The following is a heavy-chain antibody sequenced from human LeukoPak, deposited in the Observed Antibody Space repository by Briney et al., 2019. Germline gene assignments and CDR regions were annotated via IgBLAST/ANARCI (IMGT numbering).Heavy chain of an antibody. V-gene: IGHV3-64D*06. CDR2: ISSNGDNT. CDR3: VRGTGY. CDR1: GFTFSTYV. Sequence: QPGGSLRLSCSVSGFTFSTYVMHWVRQAPGKGLEYVSAISSNGDNTYYADSVKGRFTISRDNSKNTLYLQMSSLRADDTAVYYCVRGTGYWGQGTLDTVSS. J-gene: IGHJ4*02.